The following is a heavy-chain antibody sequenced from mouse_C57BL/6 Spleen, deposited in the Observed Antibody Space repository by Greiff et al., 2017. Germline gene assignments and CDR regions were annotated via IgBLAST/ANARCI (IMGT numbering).Heavy chain of an antibody. CDR3: ARSLLRYAMDY. Sequence: QVQLQQPGAELVKPGASVKLSCKASGYTFTSYWMHWVKQRPGQGLEWIGMIHPNSGSTNYNEKFKSKATLTVDKSSSTSSLQLSSLTSEDSTVYYCARSLLRYAMDYWGQGTSVTVSS. J-gene: IGHJ4*01. D-gene: IGHD1-2*01. CDR1: GYTFTSYW. V-gene: IGHV1-64*01. CDR2: IHPNSGST.